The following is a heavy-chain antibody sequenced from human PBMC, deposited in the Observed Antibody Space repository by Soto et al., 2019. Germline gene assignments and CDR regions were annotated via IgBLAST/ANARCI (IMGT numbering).Heavy chain of an antibody. J-gene: IGHJ4*02. CDR2: INHDWSIT. CDR3: VREPWGFSGTWYDY. CDR1: GFSFRSYW. V-gene: IGHV3-74*01. Sequence: PGGSLRLSCAGSGFSFRSYWMHWVRQAPGKGLVWVSRINHDWSITNYADSVKGRFTISRDNANNTVYLQMNSLGAEDTALYYCVREPWGFSGTWYDYWGQGTLVTVSS. D-gene: IGHD6-13*01.